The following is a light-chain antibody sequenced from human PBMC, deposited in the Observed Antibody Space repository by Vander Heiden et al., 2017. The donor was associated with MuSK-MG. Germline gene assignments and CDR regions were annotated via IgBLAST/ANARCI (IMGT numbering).Light chain of an antibody. V-gene: IGKV3-20*01. CDR3: QQYDRSPSIA. J-gene: IGKJ4*01. CDR2: GAS. CDR1: HSVSRTY. Sequence: EIVLTQSPGTLSLSPGERATLSCRASHSVSRTYLAWYQHRPGQAPRLLIRGASTRATGIPDRFSGSGSGTDFTLTISRLEPEDVAVYYCQQYDRSPSIAFGGGTKVEIK.